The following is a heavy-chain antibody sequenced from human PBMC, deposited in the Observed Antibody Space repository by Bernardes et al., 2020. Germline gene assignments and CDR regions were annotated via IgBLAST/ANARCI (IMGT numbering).Heavy chain of an antibody. J-gene: IGHJ4*02. CDR2: MNPNSGNT. D-gene: IGHD3-22*01. V-gene: IGHV1-8*01. CDR3: ARVYYYDSTGYQV. Sequence: ASVEVSCEASGYTFTSYDINWVRQATGQGLEWMGWMNPNSGNTGYAQKFQGRITMARNTSISTAYMELSSLRSEDTAVYYCARVYYYDSTGYQVWGQGTLVTVSS. CDR1: GYTFTSYD.